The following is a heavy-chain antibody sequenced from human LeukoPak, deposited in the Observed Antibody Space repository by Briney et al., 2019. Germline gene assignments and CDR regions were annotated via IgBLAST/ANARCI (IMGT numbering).Heavy chain of an antibody. CDR1: GFTFSSYG. J-gene: IGHJ5*02. CDR2: IRYDGSNK. V-gene: IGHV3-30*02. D-gene: IGHD2-2*01. Sequence: PGGSLRLSCAASGFTFSSYGMHGVRQAPGKGLEWVAFIRYDGSNKYYADSVKGRFTISRDNSKNTLYLQMNSLRAEDTAVYYCAKVYCSSTSCHNWFDPWGQGTLVTVSS. CDR3: AKVYCSSTSCHNWFDP.